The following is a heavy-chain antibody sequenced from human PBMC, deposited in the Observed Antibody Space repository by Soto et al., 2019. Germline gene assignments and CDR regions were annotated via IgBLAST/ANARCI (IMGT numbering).Heavy chain of an antibody. CDR3: ATVTKGNCLDP. V-gene: IGHV4-31*03. CDR2: IYYSGST. D-gene: IGHD4-4*01. J-gene: IGHJ5*02. Sequence: PSETLSLTCTVSGGSISSGGYYWSWIRQHPGKGLEWIGYIYYSGSTYYNPSPKSRVTISVDTSKNQFSLKLSSVTAADTAVYYCATVTKGNCLDPWGQGTLVTVSS. CDR1: GGSISSGGYY.